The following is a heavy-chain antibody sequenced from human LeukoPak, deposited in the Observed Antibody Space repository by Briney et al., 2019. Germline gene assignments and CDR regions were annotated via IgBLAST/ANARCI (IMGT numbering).Heavy chain of an antibody. CDR3: AKDIPSPTRDYDILTGSYYYYGMDV. CDR2: ISGDGGST. D-gene: IGHD3-9*01. Sequence: GGSLRLSCAASGFTFDDYAMHWVRQAPGKGLEWVSLISGDGGSTYYADSVKGRFTISRDNSKNSLYLQMNSLRTEDTALYYCAKDIPSPTRDYDILTGSYYYYGMDVWGQGTTVTVSS. CDR1: GFTFDDYA. V-gene: IGHV3-43*02. J-gene: IGHJ6*02.